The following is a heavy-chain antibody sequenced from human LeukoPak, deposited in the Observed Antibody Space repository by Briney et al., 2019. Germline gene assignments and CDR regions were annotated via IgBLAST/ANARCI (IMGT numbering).Heavy chain of an antibody. D-gene: IGHD3-3*01. J-gene: IGHJ4*02. CDR2: ISYDGSNK. CDR3: ARDPYDFWSGYFQY. CDR1: GFTFSSYA. V-gene: IGHV3-30-3*01. Sequence: EAGGSLRLSCAASGFTFSSYAMHWVRQAPGKGLEWVAVISYDGSNKYYADSVKGRFTISRDNSKNTLYLQMNSLRAEDTAVYYCARDPYDFWSGYFQYWGQGTLVTVSS.